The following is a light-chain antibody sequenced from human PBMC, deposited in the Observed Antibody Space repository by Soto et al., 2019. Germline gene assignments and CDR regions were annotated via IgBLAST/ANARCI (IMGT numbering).Light chain of an antibody. CDR3: AAWDDNLNAYV. V-gene: IGLV1-47*02. J-gene: IGLJ1*01. CDR2: IGD. Sequence: QSALTQPPSTSSTPGQTVTISCSGSTSNIGTFYVYWYQHLPGTAPKLFIYIGDQRASGVSDRFSASKSGTSASLAISGLRSDDEADYYCAAWDDNLNAYVFGSGTKLTVL. CDR1: TSNIGTFY.